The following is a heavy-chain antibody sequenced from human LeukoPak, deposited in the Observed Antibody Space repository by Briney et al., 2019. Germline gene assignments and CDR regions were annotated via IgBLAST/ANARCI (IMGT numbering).Heavy chain of an antibody. CDR3: AKDTSSGHYLAVTFDY. D-gene: IGHD3-22*01. Sequence: GGSLRLSCAASGFTFDDYAMHWVRQAPGKGLEWVSGISWNSGSIGYADSVKGRFTISRDNAKNSLYLQMNSLRAEDTALYYCAKDTSSGHYLAVTFDYWGQGTLVTVSS. CDR2: ISWNSGSI. J-gene: IGHJ4*02. V-gene: IGHV3-9*01. CDR1: GFTFDDYA.